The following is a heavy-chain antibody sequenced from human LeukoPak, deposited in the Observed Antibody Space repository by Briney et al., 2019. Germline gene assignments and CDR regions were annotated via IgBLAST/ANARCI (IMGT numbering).Heavy chain of an antibody. CDR3: ATASDLSLGSYYYCGMDV. CDR1: GGSISSYY. CDR2: IYYSGST. V-gene: IGHV4-59*01. Sequence: TETLSLTCTVSGGSISSYYWSWIRQPPGKGLEWIGYIYYSGSTNYNPSLKSRVTISVDTSKNQFSLKLSSVTAADTAVYYCATASDLSLGSYYYCGMDVWGQGTTVTVSS. D-gene: IGHD2-15*01. J-gene: IGHJ6*02.